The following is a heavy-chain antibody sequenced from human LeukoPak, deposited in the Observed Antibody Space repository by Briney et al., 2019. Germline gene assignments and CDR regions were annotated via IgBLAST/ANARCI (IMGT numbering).Heavy chain of an antibody. CDR3: ARDRQLFSPRFDY. D-gene: IGHD6-13*01. Sequence: AASVKVSCKASGYTFSNSYIHWVRQAPGQGLEWMGWINPNSGATNYTQNFHGRVTMTRDTSISTAYMELSRLRSDDTAVYYCARDRQLFSPRFDYWGQGTLVTVSS. CDR1: GYTFSNSY. J-gene: IGHJ4*02. V-gene: IGHV1-2*02. CDR2: INPNSGAT.